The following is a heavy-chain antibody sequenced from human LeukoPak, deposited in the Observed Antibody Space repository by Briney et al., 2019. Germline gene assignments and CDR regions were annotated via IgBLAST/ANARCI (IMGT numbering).Heavy chain of an antibody. CDR1: GGAISTSSYY. V-gene: IGHV4-39*01. D-gene: IGHD6-19*01. Sequence: NLSLTCTLSGGAISTSSYYRGWSGTPPGKELGWMGSIYYSGGTYYSPSRKSRVTISVDTSKNQFALKLSSVTAADTAVYYCARTLSSGWYPFDYWGQGTLVTVSS. CDR3: ARTLSSGWYPFDY. CDR2: IYYSGGT. J-gene: IGHJ4*02.